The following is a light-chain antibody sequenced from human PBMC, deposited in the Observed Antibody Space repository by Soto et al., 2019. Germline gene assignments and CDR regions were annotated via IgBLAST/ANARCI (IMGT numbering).Light chain of an antibody. V-gene: IGKV3-20*01. J-gene: IGKJ5*01. Sequence: EIVLTQSPGTLSLSPGERATLSCRASQSVSSSYLAWYQQKPGQAPRLLIYGASRRATGIPDRFSGSGSGTDFTLTISSLQPEAFAVYYCQQYGSSPPITFGQGTRLEIK. CDR3: QQYGSSPPIT. CDR1: QSVSSSY. CDR2: GAS.